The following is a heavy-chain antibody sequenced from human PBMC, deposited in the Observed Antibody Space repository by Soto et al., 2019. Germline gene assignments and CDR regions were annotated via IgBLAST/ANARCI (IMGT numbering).Heavy chain of an antibody. D-gene: IGHD3-3*01. CDR3: ARDTVYDFWSGYLYGMDV. V-gene: IGHV3-11*01. Sequence: GGSMRLSCAACGFTLSSYGMSWIRQATGKGLEWVSYISSSGSTIYYADSVKGRFTISRDNAKNSLYLQMNSLRAEDTAVYYCARDTVYDFWSGYLYGMDVWGQGTTVIVSS. CDR2: ISSSGSTI. CDR1: GFTLSSYG. J-gene: IGHJ6*02.